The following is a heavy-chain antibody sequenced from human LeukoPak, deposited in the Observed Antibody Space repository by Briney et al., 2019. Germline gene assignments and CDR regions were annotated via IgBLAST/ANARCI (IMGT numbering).Heavy chain of an antibody. V-gene: IGHV3-48*03. CDR3: ATLPADRDGHDY. J-gene: IGHJ4*02. CDR1: GFTFSGYE. CDR2: ISSSGRTI. Sequence: GGSLRLSCAASGFTFSGYEMNWVRQAPGEGLEWVSYISSSGRTIYYADSVKGRFTISRDNAKNSVYLQMNSLRAEDTAVYYCATLPADRDGHDYWGQGTLVSVSS.